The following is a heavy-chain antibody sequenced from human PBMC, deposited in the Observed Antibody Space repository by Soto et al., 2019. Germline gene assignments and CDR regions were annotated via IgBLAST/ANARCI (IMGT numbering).Heavy chain of an antibody. Sequence: GGSLRLSCAASGFTFSSYWMHWVRQAPGKGLVWVSRINSDGSSTSYADSVKGRFTISRDNAKNTLYLQMNSLRAEDTAVYYCARGKYYYDSSGPINPLRYWGQGTLVTVSS. CDR3: ARGKYYYDSSGPINPLRY. CDR1: GFTFSSYW. CDR2: INSDGSST. J-gene: IGHJ4*02. V-gene: IGHV3-74*01. D-gene: IGHD3-22*01.